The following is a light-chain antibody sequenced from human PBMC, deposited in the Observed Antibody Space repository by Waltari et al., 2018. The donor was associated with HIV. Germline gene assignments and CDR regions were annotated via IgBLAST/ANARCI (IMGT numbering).Light chain of an antibody. Sequence: QSALTQPASVSGSPGQSITIPCTGTSCDIGTYNYVSWYQQHPGKAPTLIIFDVNNRPSGISDRFSGSKSANMASLTISGLQAADEADYYCRSYSRTNTWVFGGGTRLTVL. V-gene: IGLV2-14*03. CDR2: DVN. J-gene: IGLJ3*02. CDR1: SCDIGTYNY. CDR3: RSYSRTNTWV.